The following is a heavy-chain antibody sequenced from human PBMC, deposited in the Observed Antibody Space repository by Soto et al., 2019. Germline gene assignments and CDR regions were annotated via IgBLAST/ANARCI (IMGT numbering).Heavy chain of an antibody. CDR3: ARRADRDSSGYYYDAFDI. Sequence: EVQLVQSGAEVKKPGESLKISCKGSGHSFTSYWIGWVRQMPGKGLEWMGIIYPGDSDTRYSPSFQGQVTISADKSISTAYLQWSSLKASDTAVYYCARRADRDSSGYYYDAFDIWGQGTMVTVSS. D-gene: IGHD3-22*01. CDR2: IYPGDSDT. V-gene: IGHV5-51*01. CDR1: GHSFTSYW. J-gene: IGHJ3*02.